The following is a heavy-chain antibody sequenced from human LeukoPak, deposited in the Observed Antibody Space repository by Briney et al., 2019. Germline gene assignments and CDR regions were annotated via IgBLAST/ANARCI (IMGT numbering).Heavy chain of an antibody. J-gene: IGHJ4*02. CDR3: ARDSQWLPDY. CDR1: GFTLSSYE. V-gene: IGHV3-48*03. D-gene: IGHD3-22*01. CDR2: INSNGRTT. Sequence: PGGSLRLSCAASGFTLSSYEMDWVRQAPGKGLEWVSYINSNGRTTYYADSVKGRFTISRDNAKNSVYLQMDSLRAEDTAVYFCARDSQWLPDYWGQGTLVPSPQ.